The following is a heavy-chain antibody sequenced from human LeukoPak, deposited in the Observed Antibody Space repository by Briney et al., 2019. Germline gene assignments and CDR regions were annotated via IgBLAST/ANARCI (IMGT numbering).Heavy chain of an antibody. CDR3: ARLQGRWDSSGYPPDY. CDR2: IYPGDSDT. J-gene: IGHJ4*02. CDR1: GYSFTDYW. D-gene: IGHD3-22*01. Sequence: GESLQISCQGSGYSFTDYWIGWVRQMPGKGLEWMGIIYPGDSDTRYSPSFQGQVTISADKSISTAYLQWSSLKASDTAMYYCARLQGRWDSSGYPPDYWGQGTLVTVSS. V-gene: IGHV5-51*01.